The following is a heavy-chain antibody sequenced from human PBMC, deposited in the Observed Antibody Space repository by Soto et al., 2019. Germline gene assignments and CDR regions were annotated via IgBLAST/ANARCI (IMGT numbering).Heavy chain of an antibody. J-gene: IGHJ5*02. Sequence: SETLSLTCTVSGGSISSYYWSWIRQPPGKGLEWIGYIYYSGSTNYNPSLKSRVTISVDTSKNQFSLKLSSVTAADTAVYYCARDNHDYSNYYNWFDPWGQGTLVTVSS. CDR3: ARDNHDYSNYYNWFDP. CDR1: GGSISSYY. V-gene: IGHV4-59*01. CDR2: IYYSGST. D-gene: IGHD4-4*01.